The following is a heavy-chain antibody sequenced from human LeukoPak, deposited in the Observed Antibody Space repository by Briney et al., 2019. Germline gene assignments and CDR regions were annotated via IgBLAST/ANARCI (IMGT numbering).Heavy chain of an antibody. CDR2: IYYSGST. V-gene: IGHV4-59*08. CDR3: ASLYSSGSKRVFDY. J-gene: IGHJ4*02. D-gene: IGHD6-19*01. CDR1: GGSISSYY. Sequence: SETLSLTCTVSGGSISSYYWSWIRQPPGKGLEWIGYIYYSGSTNYNPSLKSRVTISVDTSKNQFSLKLSSVTAADTAVYYCASLYSSGSKRVFDYWGQGTLVTVSS.